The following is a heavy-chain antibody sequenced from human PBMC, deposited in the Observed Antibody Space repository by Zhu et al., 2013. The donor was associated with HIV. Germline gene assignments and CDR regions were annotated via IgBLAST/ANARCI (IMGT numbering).Heavy chain of an antibody. CDR2: SSLSLVQ. CDR1: GGTFSSYA. CDR3: ARAGDPERTNFDY. Sequence: QVQLVQSGAEVKKPGSSVKVSCKASGGTFSSYAISWVRQAPGQGRSSGWEGSSLSLVQQTTHRKFQGRVTITADESTSTAYMELSSLRSEDTAVYYCARAGDPERTNFDYWGRGNPWFTVSS. J-gene: IGHJ4*02. D-gene: IGHD1-1*01. V-gene: IGHV1-69*01.